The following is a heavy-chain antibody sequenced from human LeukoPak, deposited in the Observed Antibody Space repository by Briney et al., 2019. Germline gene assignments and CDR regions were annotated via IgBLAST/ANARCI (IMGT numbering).Heavy chain of an antibody. V-gene: IGHV4-39*07. J-gene: IGHJ4*02. CDR1: GGSISSSSYY. CDR3: ASRTTVTQNFDY. Sequence: SETLSLTCTVSGGSISSSSYYWGWIRQPPGKGLEWTGSIYYSGSTYYNPSLKSRVTISVDTSKNQFSLKLSSVTAADTAVYYCASRTTVTQNFDYWGQGTLVTVSS. CDR2: IYYSGST. D-gene: IGHD4-17*01.